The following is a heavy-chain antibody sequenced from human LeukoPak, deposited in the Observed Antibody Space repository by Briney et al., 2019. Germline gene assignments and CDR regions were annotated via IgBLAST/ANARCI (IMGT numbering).Heavy chain of an antibody. CDR3: ARNADVTVASVAFDY. Sequence: PSETLSLTCTVSGGSISSSSYYWVWIRQPPGKGLEWIGSIYYSGSTYYNPSLKSRVTISVDTSKNQFSLRVSSMTAADTAVYFCARNADVTVASVAFDYWGQGTLVTVSS. CDR2: IYYSGST. D-gene: IGHD6-19*01. V-gene: IGHV4-39*01. J-gene: IGHJ4*02. CDR1: GGSISSSSYY.